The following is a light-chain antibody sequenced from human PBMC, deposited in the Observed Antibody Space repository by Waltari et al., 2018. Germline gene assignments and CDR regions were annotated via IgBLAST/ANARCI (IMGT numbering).Light chain of an antibody. Sequence: SYELTQPPSVSVSPGQTARITCSGDALPKQDAYWYQRRPGQAPVLVIYRDTERPSGIPERFSGSSSGTIVTLTISGVQAEDEADYYCQSADSSGNYVVFGGGTKLTVL. J-gene: IGLJ2*01. CDR1: ALPKQD. CDR3: QSADSSGNYVV. V-gene: IGLV3-25*03. CDR2: RDT.